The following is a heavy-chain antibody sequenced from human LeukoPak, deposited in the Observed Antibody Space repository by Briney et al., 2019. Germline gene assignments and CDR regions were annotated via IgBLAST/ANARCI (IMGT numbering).Heavy chain of an antibody. V-gene: IGHV4-4*02. CDR3: ARDPYYYDSSGYYLHWCFDL. Sequence: SETLSLTCAVSGGSISSSNWWSWVRQPPGKGLEWIGEIYHSGSTNYNPSLKSRVTISVDKSKNQYSLKLSSVTAADTAVYYCARDPYYYDSSGYYLHWCFDLWGRGTLVTVSS. D-gene: IGHD3-22*01. CDR1: GGSISSSNW. J-gene: IGHJ2*01. CDR2: IYHSGST.